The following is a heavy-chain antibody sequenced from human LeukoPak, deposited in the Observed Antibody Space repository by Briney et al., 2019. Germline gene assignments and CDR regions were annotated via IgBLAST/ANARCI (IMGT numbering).Heavy chain of an antibody. CDR1: GFTFGNYW. V-gene: IGHV3-74*01. J-gene: IGHJ3*01. CDR2: INSDGSST. Sequence: PGRSLRLSCAASGFTFGNYWMHWVRQAPGKGLVWVSRINSDGSSTNYADSVKGRFTISRDNAKSTLYLQVNSLRAEDTAVYYCTRDSTFRGTGPNVWGQGTMVIVSS. CDR3: TRDSTFRGTGPNV. D-gene: IGHD2-8*02.